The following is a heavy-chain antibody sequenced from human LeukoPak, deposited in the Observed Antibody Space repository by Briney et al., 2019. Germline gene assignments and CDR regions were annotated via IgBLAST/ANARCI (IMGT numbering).Heavy chain of an antibody. Sequence: GASLRLSCAASGLTFSRSWMSWVRQAPGKWLEWVANIKEDGSEKYSVDSVRGRLTVYRDNAEHSLYLQMNSVRAEGTAVYYCARGGIYIPPYYYYYMDVWGRGTTVTVSS. CDR1: GLTFSRSW. J-gene: IGHJ6*03. CDR2: IKEDGSEK. V-gene: IGHV3-7*01. CDR3: ARGGIYIPPYYYYYMDV. D-gene: IGHD3-16*01.